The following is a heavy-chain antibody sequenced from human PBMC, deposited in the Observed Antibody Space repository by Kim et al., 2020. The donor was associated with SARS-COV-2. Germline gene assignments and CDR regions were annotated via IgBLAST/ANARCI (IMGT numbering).Heavy chain of an antibody. CDR1: GYTFTSYP. Sequence: ASVKVSCKTSGYTFTSYPIHWVRQAPGRGLEWMGWLNPDTGITKSSQRLHGRVSITRDTSATTAYMELSSLKSEDTALYYCARFSDGLDAFDIWSQGTLVSVST. CDR2: LNPDTGIT. J-gene: IGHJ3*02. V-gene: IGHV1-3*01. CDR3: ARFSDGLDAFDI.